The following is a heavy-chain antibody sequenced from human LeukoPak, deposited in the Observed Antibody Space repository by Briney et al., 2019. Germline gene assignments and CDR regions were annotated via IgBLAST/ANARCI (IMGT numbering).Heavy chain of an antibody. J-gene: IGHJ4*02. V-gene: IGHV4-39*07. Sequence: SETLSLTCTVSGGSISSSYYYWGWIRQPPGKGLEWIGSIYYSGSTFYTSSLKRRVTISVDRSKSQFSLQLNSVTPEDTAVYYCAREPADWSSSWYYFDYWGQGTLVTVSS. CDR2: IYYSGST. CDR3: AREPADWSSSWYYFDY. CDR1: GGSISSSYYY. D-gene: IGHD6-13*01.